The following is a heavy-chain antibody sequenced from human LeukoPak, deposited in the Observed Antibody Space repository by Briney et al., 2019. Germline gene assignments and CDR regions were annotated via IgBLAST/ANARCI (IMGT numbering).Heavy chain of an antibody. J-gene: IGHJ5*02. D-gene: IGHD3-10*01. V-gene: IGHV4-39*01. CDR3: ARQGITMVRGAT. CDR1: GGSISSSSYY. CDR2: IFYSGST. Sequence: PSETLSLTCTVSGGSISSSSYYWGWIRQPPGKGLEWIGSIFYSGSTYSNPSLKSRVTISVDTSKNQFSLKLSSVTAADTAVYYCARQGITMVRGATWGQGTLVTVSS.